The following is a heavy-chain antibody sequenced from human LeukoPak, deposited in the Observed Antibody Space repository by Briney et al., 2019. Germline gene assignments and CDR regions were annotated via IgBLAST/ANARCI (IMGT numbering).Heavy chain of an antibody. D-gene: IGHD2-21*02. CDR2: IFSSGTT. J-gene: IGHJ4*02. CDR3: ARAAQRPRSGDYY. CDR1: GGSIGHYY. V-gene: IGHV4-4*09. Sequence: KPSETLSLTCTVSGGSIGHYYWSWIRQPPGKGLEWIAYIFSSGTTKSNPSLQRRAPISVDTPKNEFSLDLTSVTSADTALYYYARAAQRPRSGDYYWGEGARVTVSS.